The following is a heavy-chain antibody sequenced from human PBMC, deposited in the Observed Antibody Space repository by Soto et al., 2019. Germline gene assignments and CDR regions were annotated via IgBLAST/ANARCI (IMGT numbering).Heavy chain of an antibody. D-gene: IGHD2-2*01. CDR1: GGSISNSSHH. CDR3: ARSSTSANYFDY. CDR2: IYYSGST. J-gene: IGHJ4*02. V-gene: IGHV4-31*03. Sequence: SETLSLTCTVSGGSISNSSHHLGWIRQHPGKGLEWIGYIYYSGSTYYKPSLKSRVTISVDTSKNQFSLKLTSVTAADTAVYYCARSSTSANYFDYWGQGTLVTVSS.